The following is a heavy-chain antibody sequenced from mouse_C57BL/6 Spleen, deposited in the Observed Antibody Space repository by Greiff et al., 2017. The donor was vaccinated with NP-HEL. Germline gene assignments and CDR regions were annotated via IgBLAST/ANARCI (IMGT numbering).Heavy chain of an antibody. J-gene: IGHJ4*01. V-gene: IGHV1-72*01. Sequence: QVQLQQPGAELVKPGASVKLSCKASGYTFTSYWMHWVKQRPGRGLEWIGRIDPNSGGTKYNEKFKSKATLTVDKPSSTAYMQLRSLTSEDSAVYYCARHGSSPYYAMDYWGQGTSVTVSS. CDR3: ARHGSSPYYAMDY. D-gene: IGHD1-1*01. CDR2: IDPNSGGT. CDR1: GYTFTSYW.